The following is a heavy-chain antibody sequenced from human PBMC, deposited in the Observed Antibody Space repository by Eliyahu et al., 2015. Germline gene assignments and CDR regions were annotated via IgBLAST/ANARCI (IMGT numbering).Heavy chain of an antibody. CDR1: GFXFSSYA. Sequence: QVQLVESGGGVVXPGRSLRLSCSASGFXFSSYAMHWVRQAPGKGLEWVAVISYDGSNKYYADSVKGRFTISRDNSKNTLYLQMNSLRAEDTAVYYCARVPAAPGDYYYGMDVWGQGTTVTVSS. D-gene: IGHD2-2*01. CDR3: ARVPAAPGDYYYGMDV. J-gene: IGHJ6*02. CDR2: ISYDGSNK. V-gene: IGHV3-30-3*01.